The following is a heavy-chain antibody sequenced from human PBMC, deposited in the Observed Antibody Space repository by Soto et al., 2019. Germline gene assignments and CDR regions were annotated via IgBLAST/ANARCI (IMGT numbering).Heavy chain of an antibody. CDR1: GESFSDYY. D-gene: IGHD3-3*01. J-gene: IGHJ5*02. CDR2: INHSGAT. V-gene: IGHV4-34*01. CDR3: LGYAFWSGLWVDP. Sequence: QVQLQQWGAGLLKPSETLSLTCDVYGESFSDYYWSWIRQTPGKGLEWIGEINHSGATNSNPSLKCGVTILVDRSKNQFSLKLRSVTAADTAVYYCLGYAFWSGLWVDPGGQGTLVTVSS.